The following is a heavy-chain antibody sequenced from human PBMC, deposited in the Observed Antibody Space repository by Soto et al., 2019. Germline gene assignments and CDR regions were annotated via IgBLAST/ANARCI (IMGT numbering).Heavy chain of an antibody. D-gene: IGHD3-10*01. J-gene: IGHJ6*02. Sequence: PGESLKISCKGSGYSFTSYCISLVLQMPGKGLEWMWRIDPSDSYTNYSPSFQGHVTISADKSISTAYLQWSSLKASDTAMYYCARAGTMVRGVLRRSYYYYGMDVWGQGTTVTVSS. CDR2: IDPSDSYT. V-gene: IGHV5-10-1*01. CDR3: ARAGTMVRGVLRRSYYYYGMDV. CDR1: GYSFTSYC.